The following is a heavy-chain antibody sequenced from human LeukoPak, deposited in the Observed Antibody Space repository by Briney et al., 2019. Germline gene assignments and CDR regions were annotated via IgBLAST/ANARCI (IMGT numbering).Heavy chain of an antibody. CDR2: ITSSSTYI. V-gene: IGHV3-21*01. Sequence: GGSLRLSCAASGFTFSNYNMNWVRQAPGKGLEWVSSITSSSTYIYYADSVKGRFTISRDNAKNSLYLQMNRLRAEDTAVYYCARDPYSGNYGAYYYYYMDVWGKGTTVTISS. J-gene: IGHJ6*03. CDR3: ARDPYSGNYGAYYYYYMDV. D-gene: IGHD1-26*01. CDR1: GFTFSNYN.